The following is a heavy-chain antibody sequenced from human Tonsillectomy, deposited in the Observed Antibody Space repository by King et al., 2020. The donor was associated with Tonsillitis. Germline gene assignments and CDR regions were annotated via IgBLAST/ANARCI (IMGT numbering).Heavy chain of an antibody. CDR3: ARAYCGGDCYSKAFDI. CDR1: GFTFSNYA. J-gene: IGHJ3*02. D-gene: IGHD2-21*02. Sequence: QLLESGGGLVQPGGSLRLSCAASGFTFSNYAMSWVRQAPGKGLEWVSVISGSGGSTYYADSVKGRFTISRDNSKNTLYLQMNSLRAEDTAVYYCARAYCGGDCYSKAFDIWGQGTMVTVSS. CDR2: ISGSGGST. V-gene: IGHV3-23*01.